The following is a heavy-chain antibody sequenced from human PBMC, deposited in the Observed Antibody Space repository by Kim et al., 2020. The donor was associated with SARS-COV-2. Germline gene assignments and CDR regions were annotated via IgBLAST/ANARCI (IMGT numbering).Heavy chain of an antibody. Sequence: GGSLRLSCAASGFTFSSYGMHWVRQAPGKGLEWVAVIWYDGSNKYYADSVKGRFTISRDNSKNTLYLQMNSLRAEDTAVYYCARLTYCSSTSCPYYFDYWGQGTLVTVSS. CDR1: GFTFSSYG. D-gene: IGHD2-2*01. V-gene: IGHV3-33*01. CDR3: ARLTYCSSTSCPYYFDY. J-gene: IGHJ4*02. CDR2: IWYDGSNK.